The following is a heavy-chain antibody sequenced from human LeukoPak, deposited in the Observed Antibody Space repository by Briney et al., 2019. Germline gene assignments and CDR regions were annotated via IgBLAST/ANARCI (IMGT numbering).Heavy chain of an antibody. Sequence: GRSLRLSCAASGFTFDDYAMHWVRQAPGKGLEWVSGISWNSGSIGYADSVKGRFTISRDNAKNSLYLQMNSLRAEDTAVYYCARGQLLWFGELSQPFDYWGQGTLVTVSS. D-gene: IGHD3-10*01. V-gene: IGHV3-9*01. CDR2: ISWNSGSI. CDR3: ARGQLLWFGELSQPFDY. CDR1: GFTFDDYA. J-gene: IGHJ4*02.